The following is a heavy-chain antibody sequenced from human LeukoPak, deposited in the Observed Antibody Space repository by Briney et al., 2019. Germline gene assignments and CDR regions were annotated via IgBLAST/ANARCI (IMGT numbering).Heavy chain of an antibody. V-gene: IGHV3-7*01. J-gene: IGHJ5*02. CDR2: IKQDGSEK. CDR1: GFTFSSYW. Sequence: PGGSLRLSCAASGFTFSSYWMSWVRQAPGKGLEWVANIKQDGSEKYYVDSVKGRFTISRDNAKNSLYLQMNSLRAEDTAVYYCAKDLGDAVPAATGGDWFDPWGQGTLVTVSS. D-gene: IGHD2-2*01. CDR3: AKDLGDAVPAATGGDWFDP.